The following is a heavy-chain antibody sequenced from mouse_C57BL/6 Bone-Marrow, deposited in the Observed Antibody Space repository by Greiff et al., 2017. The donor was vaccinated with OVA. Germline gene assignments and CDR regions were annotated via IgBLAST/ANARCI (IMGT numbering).Heavy chain of an antibody. V-gene: IGHV1-81*01. Sequence: VQLQQSGAELARPGASVKLSCKASGYTFTRYGISWVKQRTGQGLEWIGEIYPRSGNTYYNEKFKGKATLTADKSSSTAYMELRSLTSEDSAVYFCAPIYYDYDVHWYFDVWGTGTTVTVSS. J-gene: IGHJ1*03. CDR3: APIYYDYDVHWYFDV. CDR2: IYPRSGNT. D-gene: IGHD2-4*01. CDR1: GYTFTRYG.